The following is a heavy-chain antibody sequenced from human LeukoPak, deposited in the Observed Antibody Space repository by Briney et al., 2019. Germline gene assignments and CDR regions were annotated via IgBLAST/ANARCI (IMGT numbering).Heavy chain of an antibody. V-gene: IGHV4-4*02. J-gene: IGHJ4*02. CDR2: IYHSGST. Sequence: PSETLSLTYAVSGGSISSSNWWNWVRQPPGKGLEWIGQIYHSGSTNYNPSLKTRVTISVDKSKSQFSLNLTSVTAADTAVYYCARAYSGITMVRGVTDYWGQGTLVTVSS. CDR3: ARAYSGITMVRGVTDY. CDR1: GGSISSSNW. D-gene: IGHD3-10*01.